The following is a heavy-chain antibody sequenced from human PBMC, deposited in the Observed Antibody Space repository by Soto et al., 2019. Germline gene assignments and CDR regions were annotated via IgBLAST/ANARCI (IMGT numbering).Heavy chain of an antibody. D-gene: IGHD3-10*01. CDR3: ARGGSGSYYYGMDV. J-gene: IGHJ6*02. Sequence: SEPLSLTALVPGASFSGGGTSCSWIRQQPEKGLGLIGYIYRSGSNYYNPSLKSRVTISVDRSKNQFSLKLSSVTAADTAVYYCARGGSGSYYYGMDVWGQGTTVTVSS. CDR1: GASFSGGGTS. CDR2: IYRSGSN. V-gene: IGHV4-30-2*01.